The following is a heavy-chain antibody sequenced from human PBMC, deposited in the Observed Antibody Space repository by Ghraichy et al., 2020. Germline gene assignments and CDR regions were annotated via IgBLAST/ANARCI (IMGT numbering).Heavy chain of an antibody. V-gene: IGHV3-72*01. CDR2: IKNRVGSYAT. CDR1: GFTFGDHY. D-gene: IGHD1-26*01. J-gene: IGHJ4*02. CDR3: ATWIAGAPRY. Sequence: GGSLRLSCAASGFTFGDHYMDWVRRAPGKGLEWVGRIKNRVGSYATEYAAALTGRFSISRDESRRSVYLQMSSLRFEDTAVYFCATWIAGAPRYWGQGTLVTVSS.